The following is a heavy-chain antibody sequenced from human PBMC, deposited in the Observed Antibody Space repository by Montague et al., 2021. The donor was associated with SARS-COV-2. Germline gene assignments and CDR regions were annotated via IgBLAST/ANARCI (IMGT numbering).Heavy chain of an antibody. CDR2: YN. CDR3: ARERVAVGVSFDY. J-gene: IGHJ4*02. D-gene: IGHD6-19*01. V-gene: IGHV6-1*01. Sequence: YNDYAVSVRSRIIINPDTSTNQFSLQLSSVTPEYTAVYFCARERVAVGVSFDYWGQGTLVTVSS.